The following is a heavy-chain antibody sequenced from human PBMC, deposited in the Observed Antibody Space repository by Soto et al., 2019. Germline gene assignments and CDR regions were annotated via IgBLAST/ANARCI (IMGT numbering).Heavy chain of an antibody. J-gene: IGHJ4*02. Sequence: GXTLVTPTQTLTXNCTFCWVSLSTTGVSMVWIRQPPVKALEWLAVIYWDDDKRYSPSLRTRLTVTKENSKNPVVLKMTKMDTVDTATYYCARRPKSDPVDSWGQATLGTVSS. CDR2: IYWDDDK. CDR3: ARRPKSDPVDS. CDR1: WVSLSTTGVS. V-gene: IGHV2-5*02. D-gene: IGHD2-21*01.